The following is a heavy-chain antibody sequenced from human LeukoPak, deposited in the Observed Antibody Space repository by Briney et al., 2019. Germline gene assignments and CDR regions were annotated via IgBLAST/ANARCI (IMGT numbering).Heavy chain of an antibody. D-gene: IGHD6-19*01. CDR3: AKVSRIAVAAPVDY. CDR2: ISYDGSNK. Sequence: GGSLRLSCAASGFTFSSYGMHWVRQAPGKGLEWVAVISYDGSNKYYADSVKGRFTISRDNSKNTLYLQMNSLRAEDTAVYYCAKVSRIAVAAPVDYWGQGTLVTVSS. J-gene: IGHJ4*02. CDR1: GFTFSSYG. V-gene: IGHV3-30*18.